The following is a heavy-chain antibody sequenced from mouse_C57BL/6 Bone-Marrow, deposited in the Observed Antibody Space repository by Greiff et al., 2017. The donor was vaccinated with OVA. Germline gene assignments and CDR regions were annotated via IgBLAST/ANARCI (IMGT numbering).Heavy chain of an antibody. V-gene: IGHV1-42*01. CDR3: AREDGYYVFWFAY. D-gene: IGHD2-3*01. CDR1: GYSFTGYY. CDR2: INPSTGGT. Sequence: EVQLQQSGPELVKPGASVKISCKASGYSFTGYYVNWVKQSPEKSLEWIGEINPSTGGTTYNQKFKAKATLTVDKSSSTAYMQLKSLTSEDSAVYYCAREDGYYVFWFAYWGQGTLVTVSA. J-gene: IGHJ3*01.